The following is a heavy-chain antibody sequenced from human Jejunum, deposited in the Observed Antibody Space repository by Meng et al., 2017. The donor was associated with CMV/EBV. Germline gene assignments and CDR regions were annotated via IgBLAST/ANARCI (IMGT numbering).Heavy chain of an antibody. CDR1: ISSYF. CDR2: VYYRGTT. V-gene: IGHV4-59*01. D-gene: IGHD6-25*01. CDR3: ARVPAELGSTSDYYYFDS. J-gene: IGHJ4*02. Sequence: ISSYFWTWIRQPPGKGLEWIGYVYYRGTTPYNPSLRSRVAISIDTSKNQFSLKVNSLTAADTAVYYCARVPAELGSTSDYYYFDSWGQGTLVTVSS.